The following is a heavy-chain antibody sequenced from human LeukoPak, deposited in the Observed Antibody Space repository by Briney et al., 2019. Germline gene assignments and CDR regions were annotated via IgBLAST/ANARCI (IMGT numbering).Heavy chain of an antibody. Sequence: VGSLRLSCAASGFTFSDYNINWVRQAPGKGLVWVSGINSDGRSTDSDKGRFNISRDNAKNTLYLQMNSLRAEDTAVYYCARDHPLRKALFDYWGQGTLVTLFS. CDR3: ARDHPLRKALFDY. CDR1: GFTFSDYN. V-gene: IGHV3-74*01. J-gene: IGHJ4*02. CDR2: INSDGRST.